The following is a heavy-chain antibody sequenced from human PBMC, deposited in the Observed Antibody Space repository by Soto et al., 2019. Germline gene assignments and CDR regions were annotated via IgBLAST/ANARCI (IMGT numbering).Heavy chain of an antibody. D-gene: IGHD6-13*01. CDR3: ARHNREYSRSWGQYYYCGMDF. CDR2: IYPGDSDT. J-gene: IGHJ6*02. Sequence: EVQLVQSGAEVKKPGESLKISCKGSGYSFTSYWIGWVSQMPGKGLEWMGIIYPGDSDTRYSPSFQGQVTISADKSISTAYLLWSSMKASDTAMYHCARHNREYSRSWGQYYYCGMDFWGQVTTITVSS. CDR1: GYSFTSYW. V-gene: IGHV5-51*01.